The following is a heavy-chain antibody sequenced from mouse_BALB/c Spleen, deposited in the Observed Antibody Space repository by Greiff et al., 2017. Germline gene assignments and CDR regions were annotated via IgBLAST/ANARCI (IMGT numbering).Heavy chain of an antibody. CDR1: GFNIKDTY. CDR3: ARFGNYGYYYAMDY. V-gene: IGHV14-3*02. Sequence: EVKLMESGAELVKPGASVKLSCTASGFNIKDTYMHWVKQRPEQGLEWIGRIDPANGNTKYDPKFQGKATITADTSSNTAYLQLSSLTSEDTAVYYCARFGNYGYYYAMDYWGQGTSVTVSS. D-gene: IGHD2-1*01. CDR2: IDPANGNT. J-gene: IGHJ4*01.